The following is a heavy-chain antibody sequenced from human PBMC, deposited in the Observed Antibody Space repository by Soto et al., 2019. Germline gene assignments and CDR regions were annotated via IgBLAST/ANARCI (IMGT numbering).Heavy chain of an antibody. CDR1: GFTFSSYA. V-gene: IGHV3-23*01. D-gene: IGHD4-4*01. CDR3: AKVYTVTGRKYYYYGMDV. Sequence: EVQLLESGGGLVQPGGSLRLSCAASGFTFSSYAMSWVRQAPGKGLEWVSAISGSGGSTYYADSVKGRFTISRDNSKNSLYLQMSSRRAEDTAVYYCAKVYTVTGRKYYYYGMDVWGQGTTVTVSS. J-gene: IGHJ6*02. CDR2: ISGSGGST.